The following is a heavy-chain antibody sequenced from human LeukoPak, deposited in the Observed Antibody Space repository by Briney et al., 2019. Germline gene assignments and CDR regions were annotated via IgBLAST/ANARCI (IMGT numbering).Heavy chain of an antibody. J-gene: IGHJ2*01. CDR3: ARGRDGKSYWYFDL. V-gene: IGHV1-69*13. CDR1: GGTFSNHA. D-gene: IGHD5-24*01. Sequence: SVKVSCKASGGTFSNHAVNWVRQAPGQGFQWMGGIIPIFGTTNSAQKFRGRVTFTADESTSTAYIKLSCLTSDDTAVYYCARGRDGKSYWYFDLWGRGTLVTVSS. CDR2: IIPIFGTT.